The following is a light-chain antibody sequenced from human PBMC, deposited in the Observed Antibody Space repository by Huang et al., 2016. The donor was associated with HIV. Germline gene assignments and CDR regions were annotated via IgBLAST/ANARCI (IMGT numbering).Light chain of an antibody. CDR3: QQYDKLPQT. Sequence: DIQMTQSPSFLSASVGDRVTITCQASHDISNHLNWYQQKPGRAPKLLIYDASSLKAGVPSRFSGSASGTDFTFTISRLRPEDFATYYCQQYDKLPQTFGQGTNLEIK. V-gene: IGKV1-33*01. CDR2: DAS. CDR1: HDISNH. J-gene: IGKJ2*01.